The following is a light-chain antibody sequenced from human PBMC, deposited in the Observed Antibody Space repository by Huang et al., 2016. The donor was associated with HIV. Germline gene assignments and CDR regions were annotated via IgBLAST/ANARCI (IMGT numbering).Light chain of an antibody. V-gene: IGKV3-15*01. Sequence: EIVLTQSPATLSVSPGEGATLSCRANQSIATNLAWYPQRPGQAPRSLIYDASTRASGLPGRFSGSGSGTECTLTVSGLHSEDFAIYYCQQYHNWPYSFGQGTKLEIK. CDR3: QQYHNWPYS. CDR2: DAS. CDR1: QSIATN. J-gene: IGKJ2*03.